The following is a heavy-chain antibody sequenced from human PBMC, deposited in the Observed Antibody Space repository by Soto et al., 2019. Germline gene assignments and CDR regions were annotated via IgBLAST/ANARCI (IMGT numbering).Heavy chain of an antibody. CDR3: ARDRGVVVTAPSDYYYGMDV. CDR1: GGSFSGYY. J-gene: IGHJ6*02. D-gene: IGHD2-21*02. Sequence: QVQLQQWGAGLLKPSETLSLTCAVYGGSFSGYYWSWIRQPPGKGLEWIGEINHSGSTNYNPSLKSRVTISVDTVKKQFSLKLSSVTGADTAVYFCARDRGVVVTAPSDYYYGMDVWGQGATVTVSS. V-gene: IGHV4-34*01. CDR2: INHSGST.